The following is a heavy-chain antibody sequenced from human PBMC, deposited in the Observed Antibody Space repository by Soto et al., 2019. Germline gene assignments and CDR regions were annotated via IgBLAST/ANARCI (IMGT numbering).Heavy chain of an antibody. V-gene: IGHV3-74*01. CDR3: ARGDCVGGSWYSLAGSFYYYMDV. Sequence: EVQLVESGGGLVQPGGSLRLSCAASGFTFSNYWMYWVRQAPGKGLVWVSRTNSDGSTSSYADSVKGRFTISRDNAKTTLYLQMNSLRAEDTAVYYCARGDCVGGSWYSLAGSFYYYMDVWGKGTTVTVFS. CDR2: TNSDGSTS. D-gene: IGHD2-15*01. CDR1: GFTFSNYW. J-gene: IGHJ6*03.